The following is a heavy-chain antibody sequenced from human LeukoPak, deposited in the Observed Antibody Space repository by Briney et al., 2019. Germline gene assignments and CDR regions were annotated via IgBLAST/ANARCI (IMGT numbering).Heavy chain of an antibody. CDR2: IYSGGDS. J-gene: IGHJ2*01. Sequence: PGGSLRLSCAASGFTVSSNHMSWVRQAPGKGLEWVSLIYSGGDSYYADSVKGRFTISRDNSKNTLYLQMNSLRAEDTAVYYCAGVYWAPRYFDLWGRGTLVTVSS. V-gene: IGHV3-66*01. CDR3: AGVYWAPRYFDL. CDR1: GFTVSSNH. D-gene: IGHD2-15*01.